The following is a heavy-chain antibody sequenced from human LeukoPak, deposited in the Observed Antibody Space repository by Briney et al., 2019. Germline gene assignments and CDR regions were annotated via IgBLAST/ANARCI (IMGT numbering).Heavy chain of an antibody. D-gene: IGHD3-22*01. J-gene: IGHJ4*02. V-gene: IGHV1-2*02. CDR3: ARDERYDSSGYPFDY. CDR2: INPNSGGT. CDR1: GYTFTGYY. Sequence: GSVKVSCKASGYTFTGYYMHWVRQAPGQGLEWMGWINPNSGGTNYAQKFQGRVTMTRDTSISTAYMDLSRLRSDDTAVYYCARDERYDSSGYPFDYWGQGTLVTVSS.